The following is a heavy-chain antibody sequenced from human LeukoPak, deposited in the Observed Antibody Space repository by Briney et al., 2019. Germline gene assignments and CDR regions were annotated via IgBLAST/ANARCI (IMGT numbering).Heavy chain of an antibody. CDR2: IHDSGSS. D-gene: IGHD3-22*01. CDR1: GGSISSSSYY. Sequence: PSETLSLTCTVSGGSISSSSYYWGWIRQPPGKGLEWIGSIHDSGSSYYNSSLKSRVTISVDTSKNQFSLKLSSVTAADTAVYYCARANYYDSSAYRRELNWFDPWGQGTLVTVSS. CDR3: ARANYYDSSAYRRELNWFDP. V-gene: IGHV4-39*01. J-gene: IGHJ5*02.